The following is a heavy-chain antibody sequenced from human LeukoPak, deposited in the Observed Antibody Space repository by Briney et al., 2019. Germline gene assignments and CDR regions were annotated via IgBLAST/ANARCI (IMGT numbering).Heavy chain of an antibody. CDR3: ARHRVFGGYTFDY. D-gene: IGHD3-22*01. Sequence: SETLSLTCAVSGYSISSGYYWCWIRQPPGKGLEWIGSIYHSGSTYYNPSLKSRVTISVDTSKNQFSLKLSSVTAADTAVYYCARHRVFGGYTFDYWGQGTLVTVSS. CDR1: GYSISSGYY. J-gene: IGHJ4*02. V-gene: IGHV4-38-2*01. CDR2: IYHSGST.